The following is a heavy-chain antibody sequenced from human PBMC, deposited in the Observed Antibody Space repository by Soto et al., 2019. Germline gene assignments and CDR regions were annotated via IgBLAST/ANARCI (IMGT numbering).Heavy chain of an antibody. CDR2: IYFSGGT. CDR3: ARESRSWYGSIWDY. V-gene: IGHV4-59*12. CDR1: GGSISSYY. J-gene: IGHJ4*02. Sequence: SETLSLTCTVSGGSISSYYWSWIRQPPGKGLEWIGYIYFSGGTNYNPSLKGRVTISVDTSKNQFSLKLSSVTAADTAVYYCARESRSWYGSIWDYWGQGTLVTVSS. D-gene: IGHD6-13*01.